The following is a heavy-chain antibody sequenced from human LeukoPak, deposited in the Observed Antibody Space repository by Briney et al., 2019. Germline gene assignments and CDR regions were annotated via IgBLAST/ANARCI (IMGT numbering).Heavy chain of an antibody. CDR2: ITPIFGTA. D-gene: IGHD3-22*01. Sequence: GASVKVSCKASGSTFRRFTISWVRQAPGQGFEWMGGITPIFGTANFAQKFQGRVSITADESTSTAFMELSSLRSEDTAVYYCAREWGLESSGYYYAYWGQGTLVTVSS. CDR3: AREWGLESSGYYYAY. J-gene: IGHJ4*02. CDR1: GSTFRRFT. V-gene: IGHV1-69*13.